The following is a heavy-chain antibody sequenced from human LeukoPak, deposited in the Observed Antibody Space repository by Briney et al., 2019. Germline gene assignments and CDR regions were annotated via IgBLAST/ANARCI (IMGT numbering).Heavy chain of an antibody. CDR1: GGTFSSYA. CDR3: ARSLGSLVEYFDY. D-gene: IGHD3-10*02. CDR2: TIPIFGTA. Sequence: SVKVSCKASGGTFSSYAISWVRQAPGQGLEWMGRTIPIFGTANYAQKFQGRVTITTDESTSTAYMELSSLRSEDTAVYYCARSLGSLVEYFDYWGQGTLVTVSS. J-gene: IGHJ4*02. V-gene: IGHV1-69*05.